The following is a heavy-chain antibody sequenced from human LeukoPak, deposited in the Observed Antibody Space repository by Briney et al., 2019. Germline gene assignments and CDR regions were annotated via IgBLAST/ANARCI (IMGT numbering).Heavy chain of an antibody. CDR2: ISAYNGNT. CDR3: ARGGGAIVGAALGPPVYYYYYYMDV. D-gene: IGHD1-26*01. J-gene: IGHJ6*03. Sequence: ASVKVSCKASGYTFTSYVISWVRQAPGQGLEWMGWISAYNGNTNYAQKLQGRVTMTTDTSSSTAYMELRSLRSDETAVYYCARGGGAIVGAALGPPVYYYYYYMDVWGKGTTVTVSS. V-gene: IGHV1-18*01. CDR1: GYTFTSYV.